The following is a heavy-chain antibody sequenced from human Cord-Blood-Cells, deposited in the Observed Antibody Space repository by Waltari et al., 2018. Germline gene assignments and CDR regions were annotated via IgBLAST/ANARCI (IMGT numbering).Heavy chain of an antibody. J-gene: IGHJ3*02. CDR3: ATGLYSSSSTDAFDI. CDR1: GYTLTELS. D-gene: IGHD6-6*01. Sequence: QVQLVQSGAEVKKPGASVKVSCKVSGYTLTELSMHWVSKAPGKGLEWMGGFDPEDGETIYAQKFQGRVTMTEDTSTDTAYMELSSLRSEDTAVYYCATGLYSSSSTDAFDIWGQGTMVTVSS. V-gene: IGHV1-24*01. CDR2: FDPEDGET.